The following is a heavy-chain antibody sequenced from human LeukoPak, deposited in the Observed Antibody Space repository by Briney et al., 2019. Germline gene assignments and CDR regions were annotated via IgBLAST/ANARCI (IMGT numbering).Heavy chain of an antibody. CDR3: AREGGATVVTRAFDI. CDR2: IYYSGST. V-gene: IGHV4-61*08. J-gene: IGHJ3*02. D-gene: IGHD4-23*01. CDR1: GGSISSGDYY. Sequence: SETLSLTCTVSGGSISSGDYYWSWIRQPPGKGLEWIGYIYYSGSTNYNPSLKSRVTISVDTSKNQFSLKLSSVTAADTAVYYCAREGGATVVTRAFDIWGQGTMVTVSS.